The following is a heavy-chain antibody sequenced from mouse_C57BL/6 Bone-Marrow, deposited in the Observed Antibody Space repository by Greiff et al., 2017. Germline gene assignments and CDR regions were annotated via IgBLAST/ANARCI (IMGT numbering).Heavy chain of an antibody. CDR1: GFTFSSYA. CDR2: ISDGGSYT. V-gene: IGHV5-4*03. CDR3: ARVYGSLWYFDV. J-gene: IGHJ1*03. D-gene: IGHD1-1*01. Sequence: EVKLVESGGGLVKPGGSLKLSCAASGFTFSSYAMSWVRQTPEKRLEWVATISDGGSYTYYPDNVKGRFTISRDNAKNNLYLQMSHLKSEDTAMYYCARVYGSLWYFDVWGTGTTVTVSS.